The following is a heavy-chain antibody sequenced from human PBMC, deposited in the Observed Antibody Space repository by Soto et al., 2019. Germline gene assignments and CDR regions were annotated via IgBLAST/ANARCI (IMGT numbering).Heavy chain of an antibody. V-gene: IGHV3-33*01. J-gene: IGHJ6*03. Sequence: QVQLVESGGGVVQPGRSVRLSCAASGFTFSSYGMHWVRQAPGKGLEWVAVIWYDGSNKYYADSVKGRFTISRDNSKNTLYLQMNSLRAEDTAVYYCARDRSPYYYMDVWGKGTTVTVSS. CDR1: GFTFSSYG. CDR3: ARDRSPYYYMDV. CDR2: IWYDGSNK.